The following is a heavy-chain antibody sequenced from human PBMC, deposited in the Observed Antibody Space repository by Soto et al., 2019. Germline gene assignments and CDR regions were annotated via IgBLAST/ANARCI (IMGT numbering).Heavy chain of an antibody. Sequence: SETLSLTCAVYGGSFSAYYWSWIRQPPGKGLEWIGEINHSVSTNYNPSLKSRVTISVDTSKNQFSLKLSSVTAADTAVYYCARLIGGAARPYFDYWGQGTLVTVSS. CDR3: ARLIGGAARPYFDY. CDR2: INHSVST. V-gene: IGHV4-34*01. D-gene: IGHD6-6*01. CDR1: GGSFSAYY. J-gene: IGHJ4*02.